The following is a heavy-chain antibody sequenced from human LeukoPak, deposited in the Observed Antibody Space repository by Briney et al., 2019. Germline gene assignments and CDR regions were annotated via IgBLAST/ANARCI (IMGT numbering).Heavy chain of an antibody. V-gene: IGHV3-15*01. CDR1: GFTFSNAW. J-gene: IGHJ5*02. CDR3: ARVDGVWLWNWFDP. CDR2: IKSKTDGGTT. Sequence: PGGSLRLSCAASGFTFSNAWMSWVRQAPGKGLEWVGRIKSKTDGGTTDYAAPVKGRFTISRDDSKNTLYLQMNSLRAEDTAVYYCARVDGVWLWNWFDPWGQGTLVTVSS. D-gene: IGHD5-18*01.